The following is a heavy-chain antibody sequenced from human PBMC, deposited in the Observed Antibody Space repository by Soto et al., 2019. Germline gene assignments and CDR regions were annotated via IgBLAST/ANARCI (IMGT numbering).Heavy chain of an antibody. V-gene: IGHV3-74*01. J-gene: IGHJ4*01. CDR3: ARDRDYYKADY. Sequence: GGSLRLSCVASGFTFSTYWMHWVRQTPGEGLVWVSHTDSDGTFTTYADSVKGRFTISRDNAKSTLYLQMNSLRVEDTAVYYCARDRDYYKADYWGQGTLVTVSS. D-gene: IGHD3-10*01. CDR2: TDSDGTFT. CDR1: GFTFSTYW.